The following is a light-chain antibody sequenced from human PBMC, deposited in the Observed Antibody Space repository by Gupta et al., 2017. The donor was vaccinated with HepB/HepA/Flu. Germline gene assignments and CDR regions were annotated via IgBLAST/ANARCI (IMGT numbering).Light chain of an antibody. Sequence: TQMTHSPPSLSASVRDRVTITCRASQGISNYFAWYQQKPGKDPKLLIYDASSVRSGVPSQISSSGASAAVALIIISRLPEDDATYYCQKENNAPLTFGGGTKVEIK. CDR3: QKENNAPLT. CDR1: QGISNY. CDR2: DAS. J-gene: IGKJ4*01. V-gene: IGKV1-27*01.